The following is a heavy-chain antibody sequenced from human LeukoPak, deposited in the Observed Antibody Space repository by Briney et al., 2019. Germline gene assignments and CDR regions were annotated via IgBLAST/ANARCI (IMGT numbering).Heavy chain of an antibody. J-gene: IGHJ3*02. V-gene: IGHV3-21*01. Sequence: MSGGSLRLSCAASGFTFSSYSMNWVRQAPGKGLEWVSSISSSSSYIYYADSVKGRFTISRDNAKNSLYLQMNSLRAEDTAVYYCASGSRQLTYYYDSSGYYSNDAFDIWGQGTMVTVSS. CDR1: GFTFSSYS. CDR2: ISSSSSYI. D-gene: IGHD3-22*01. CDR3: ASGSRQLTYYYDSSGYYSNDAFDI.